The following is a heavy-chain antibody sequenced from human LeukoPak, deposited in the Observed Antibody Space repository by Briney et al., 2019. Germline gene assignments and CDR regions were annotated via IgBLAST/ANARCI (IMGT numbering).Heavy chain of an antibody. CDR1: GGSLSSSSYY. CDR2: IYYSGST. CDR3: ARLYCSSTNCYSYFQH. Sequence: PSETLSHTCTVSGGSLSSSSYYWGWIRQPPGKGLEWIGSIYYSGSTYYNPSLKSRVTISVDTSKNQFSLKLTSVTAADTAVYYCARLYCSSTNCYSYFQHWGQGTVVTVSS. J-gene: IGHJ1*01. V-gene: IGHV4-39*01. D-gene: IGHD2-2*01.